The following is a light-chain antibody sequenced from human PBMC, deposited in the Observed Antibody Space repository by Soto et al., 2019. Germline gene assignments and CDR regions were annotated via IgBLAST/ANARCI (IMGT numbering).Light chain of an antibody. V-gene: IGLV2-14*03. CDR1: KNDVGCFIS. CDR2: DVV. Sequence: ALTQPASLSGSPGQSITLSCTGKKNDVGCFISVSWYQLRPGTAPKLILYDVVGRPSGVSYRFSGSKSCNTASLTISGLQAADEADYFCSSYTSTMTNVFGSGTKVTVL. J-gene: IGLJ1*01. CDR3: SSYTSTMTNV.